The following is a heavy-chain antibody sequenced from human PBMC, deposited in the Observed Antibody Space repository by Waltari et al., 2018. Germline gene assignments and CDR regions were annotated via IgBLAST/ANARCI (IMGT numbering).Heavy chain of an antibody. J-gene: IGHJ3*01. V-gene: IGHV4-39*01. CDR3: ATYIGASVGTAAFDV. D-gene: IGHD5-12*01. CDR2: ISYAGPT. CDR1: GGSITSNRHY. Sequence: QLQLQESGPGLVKTSATLSLTCSVSGGSITSNRHYWGWIRRPPGQGLEWVGTISYAGPTYSCPSLNSRVTVSRDTAKNELSLTLGSVAASDTAVYYCATYIGASVGTAAFDVWGQGAMVTVAS.